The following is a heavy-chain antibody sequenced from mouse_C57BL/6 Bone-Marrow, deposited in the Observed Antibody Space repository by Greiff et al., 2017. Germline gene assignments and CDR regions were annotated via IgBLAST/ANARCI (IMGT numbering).Heavy chain of an antibody. J-gene: IGHJ4*01. CDR3: ARDHYTKGGYYAMDY. Sequence: VQLQQSGPSLVRPSQTLSLTCTVTGFSINSDCYWIWIRQFPGNKLEYIGYTFYSGITYYNPSLESRTYITRDTSKNQFSLKLSSVTTEDTATYYCARDHYTKGGYYAMDYWGQGTSVTVSS. V-gene: IGHV3-3*01. CDR2: TFYSGIT. CDR1: GFSINSDCY. D-gene: IGHD2-12*01.